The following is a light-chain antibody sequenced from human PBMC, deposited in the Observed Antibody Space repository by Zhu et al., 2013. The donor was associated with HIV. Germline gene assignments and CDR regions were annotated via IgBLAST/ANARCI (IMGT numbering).Light chain of an antibody. CDR2: STN. CDR3: ALYMGSDTWL. V-gene: IGLV8-61*01. Sequence: QTVVTQEPSFSVSPGGTVTLTCGLSSGSVSTSYYPSWYQQTPGQAPRTLIYSTNTRSSGVPDRFSGSILGNKAALTITGAQADDESDYYCALYMGSDTWLFGGGTKLTVL. J-gene: IGLJ2*01. CDR1: SGSVSTSYY.